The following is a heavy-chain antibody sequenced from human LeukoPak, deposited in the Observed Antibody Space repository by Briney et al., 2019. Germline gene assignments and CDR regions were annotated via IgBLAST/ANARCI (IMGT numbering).Heavy chain of an antibody. D-gene: IGHD3-22*01. Sequence: ASVKLSCKASGYTFTSYYMHWVRQAPGQGLEWRGWISAYNGNTNYAQKLQGRVTMTTDTSTSTAYMELRSLRSDDTAVYYCARGRSIVSDYWGQGTLVTVSS. J-gene: IGHJ4*02. CDR2: ISAYNGNT. CDR3: ARGRSIVSDY. V-gene: IGHV1-18*04. CDR1: GYTFTSYY.